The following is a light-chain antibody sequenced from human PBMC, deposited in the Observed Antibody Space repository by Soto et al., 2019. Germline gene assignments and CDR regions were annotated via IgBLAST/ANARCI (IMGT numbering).Light chain of an antibody. CDR2: AAS. V-gene: IGKV1-9*01. CDR1: HGISRS. CDR3: QQVNNYPRT. J-gene: IGKJ5*01. Sequence: DIPLTQSPSFLSASVGDRVTITCRASHGISRSLVWYQQKPGRAPKVLIYAASTLQSGVPSRFSGSGSGTEFTLTISSLQPEDFATYYCQQVNNYPRTFGQGTRLDIK.